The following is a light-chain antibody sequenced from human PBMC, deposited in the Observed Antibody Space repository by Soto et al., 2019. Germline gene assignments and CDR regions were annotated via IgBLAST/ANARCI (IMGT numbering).Light chain of an antibody. CDR1: QSVSSGY. J-gene: IGKJ1*01. V-gene: IGKV3-20*01. CDR2: GAS. Sequence: DIVWPPSQGTLYFSPVEISPLYFISSQSVSSGYLAWYKQRPGQAPRLLIYGASTRATGIPDRFSGSGSGKDFTLTISRLETEDFAAYYCQQYGTSPRTCGKGTKGDIK. CDR3: QQYGTSPRT.